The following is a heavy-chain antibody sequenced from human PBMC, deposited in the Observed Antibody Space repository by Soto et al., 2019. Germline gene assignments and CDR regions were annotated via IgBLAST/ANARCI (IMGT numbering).Heavy chain of an antibody. J-gene: IGHJ6*03. Sequence: GGSLRLSCAASGFTFSSYGMHWVRQAPGKGLEWVAVIWYDGSNKYYADSVKGRFTISRDNSKNTLYLQMNSLRAEDTAVYYCVVSGCTNGVCYQRRTYYYYMDVWGKGTTVTVSS. CDR3: VVSGCTNGVCYQRRTYYYYMDV. D-gene: IGHD2-8*01. CDR1: GFTFSSYG. V-gene: IGHV3-33*01. CDR2: IWYDGSNK.